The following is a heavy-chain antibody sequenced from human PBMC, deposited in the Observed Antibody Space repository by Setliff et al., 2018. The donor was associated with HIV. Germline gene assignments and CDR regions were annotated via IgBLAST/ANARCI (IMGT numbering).Heavy chain of an antibody. CDR3: AKPTSGLYPRAFDL. V-gene: IGHV3-23*01. J-gene: IGHJ3*01. CDR2: VSPSSIVT. D-gene: IGHD1-26*01. Sequence: PGGSLRLSCAASGFAFSTFDMNWVRQTPERGLEWVSAVSPSSIVTYYADSVKGRFTVSRDDSNNMLFLQMSSLGPEGTALYYCAKPTSGLYPRAFDLWGQGTLVTVSS. CDR1: GFAFSTFD.